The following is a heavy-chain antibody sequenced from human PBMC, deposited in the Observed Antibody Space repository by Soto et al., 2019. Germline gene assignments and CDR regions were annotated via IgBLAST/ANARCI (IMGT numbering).Heavy chain of an antibody. Sequence: ASVKVSCKASGYTFTTYAMHWVRQAPGQRLEWMGWINAGNANTKYSQNFQGRITITRDTSASTAYMELSSLRSEDTAVYYCARGDGYYYFDYWGQGTLVTVSS. CDR2: INAGNANT. D-gene: IGHD3-22*01. J-gene: IGHJ4*02. V-gene: IGHV1-3*01. CDR3: ARGDGYYYFDY. CDR1: GYTFTTYA.